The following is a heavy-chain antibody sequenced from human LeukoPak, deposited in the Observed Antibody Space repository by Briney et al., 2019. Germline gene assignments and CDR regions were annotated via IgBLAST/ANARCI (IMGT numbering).Heavy chain of an antibody. CDR2: FDPEDGET. V-gene: IGHV1-24*01. CDR1: GYTLTELS. Sequence: ASVKVSCKVSGYTLTELSMHWVRQAPGKGLEWMGGFDPEDGETIYAQKFQGRVTMTEDTSTDTAYMELSSLRSEDTAVYYRATVPIAAAGSSAFDIWGQGTMVTVSS. D-gene: IGHD6-13*01. J-gene: IGHJ3*02. CDR3: ATVPIAAAGSSAFDI.